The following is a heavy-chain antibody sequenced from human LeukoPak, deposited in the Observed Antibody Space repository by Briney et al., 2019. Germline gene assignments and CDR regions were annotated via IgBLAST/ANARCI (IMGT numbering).Heavy chain of an antibody. J-gene: IGHJ6*03. CDR3: ARVGPYDFWSGYWNYYYYMDV. CDR1: GGSISSYY. Sequence: PSETLSLTCTVSGGSISSYYWSWIRQPPGKGLEWIGYIYYSGSTNYNPSLKSRVTMSVDTSKNQFSLKLSSVTAADTAVYYCARVGPYDFWSGYWNYYYYMDVWGKGTTVTVSS. V-gene: IGHV4-59*12. CDR2: IYYSGST. D-gene: IGHD3-3*01.